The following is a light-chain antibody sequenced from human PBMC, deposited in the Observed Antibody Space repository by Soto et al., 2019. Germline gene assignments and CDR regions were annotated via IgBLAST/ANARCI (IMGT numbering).Light chain of an antibody. CDR2: DAS. Sequence: DFQMTQSPSTLSASVGDRVTITCRASQNIRSRLAWFQQKPGKAPKLLIYDASNLESGVPSRFSGSGSGTDFTLTISSLEPDDFATYYCHQYNRYPYSFGQGTKVDIK. V-gene: IGKV1-5*01. CDR3: HQYNRYPYS. CDR1: QNIRSR. J-gene: IGKJ2*01.